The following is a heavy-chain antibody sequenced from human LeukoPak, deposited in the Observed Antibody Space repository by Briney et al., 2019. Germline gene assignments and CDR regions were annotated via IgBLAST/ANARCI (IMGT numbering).Heavy chain of an antibody. D-gene: IGHD1-26*01. CDR1: GGSISSYY. V-gene: IGHV4-59*08. CDR3: ARVYWSYYYYYMDV. Sequence: PSETLSLTCSVSGGSISSYYWSWIRQPPQKGLEWIGYVYYSGSANYNPSLKSRVTMSVDTSKSQLSLKLNSVTAADTAVYYCARVYWSYYYYYMDVWGKGTTVTVSS. J-gene: IGHJ6*03. CDR2: VYYSGSA.